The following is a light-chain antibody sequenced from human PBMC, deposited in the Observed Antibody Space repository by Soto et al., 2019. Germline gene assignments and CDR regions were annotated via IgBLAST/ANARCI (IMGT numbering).Light chain of an antibody. V-gene: IGKV3-15*01. CDR1: QSVSSD. Sequence: EIVMTQAPATLSVSPFEPXPLXSMASQSVSSDLAWYQQKPGQAPRLLIYGASTRATGIPARFSGSGSGTEFTLTISSLQSADFAVYYCQHYHSWPPYTFGQGTKVDIK. CDR3: QHYHSWPPYT. J-gene: IGKJ2*01. CDR2: GAS.